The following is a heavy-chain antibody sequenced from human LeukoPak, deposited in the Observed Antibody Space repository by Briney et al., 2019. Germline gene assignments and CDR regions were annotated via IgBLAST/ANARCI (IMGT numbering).Heavy chain of an antibody. Sequence: TGGSLRLSCAASGFTFSSYAMHWVRQAPGKGLEWVAVISYDGSNKYYADSVKGRFTNSRDNSKNTLYLQMNSLRAEDTAVYYCARVTRGDILTGAFDIWGQGTMVTVSS. CDR2: ISYDGSNK. CDR1: GFTFSSYA. J-gene: IGHJ3*02. V-gene: IGHV3-30*04. D-gene: IGHD3-9*01. CDR3: ARVTRGDILTGAFDI.